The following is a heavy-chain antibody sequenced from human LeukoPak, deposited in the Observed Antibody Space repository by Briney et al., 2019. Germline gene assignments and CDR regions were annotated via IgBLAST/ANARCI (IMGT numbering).Heavy chain of an antibody. D-gene: IGHD4-23*01. V-gene: IGHV3-23*01. CDR2: ISGNGGIT. CDR1: GFTFSNSA. J-gene: IGHJ4*02. Sequence: GGSLRLSSAASGFTFSNSAMSWVRQAPGKGLEWVSAISGNGGITYYADSVKGQFTISRDNSKNTLYLQMNTLRADDTAVYYCAKKSPYGGADYWGQGTLVTVSS. CDR3: AKKSPYGGADY.